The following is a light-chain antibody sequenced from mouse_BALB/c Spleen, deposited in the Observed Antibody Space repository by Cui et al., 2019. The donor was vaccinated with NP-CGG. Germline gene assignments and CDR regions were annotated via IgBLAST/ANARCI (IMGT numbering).Light chain of an antibody. CDR3: ALWYSNHWV. V-gene: IGLV1*01. J-gene: IGLJ1*01. Sequence: QAVVTQESALTTSPGETVTLTCRSSTGPVTTNDYANWVKENPDHLFTGLIGGTNNRAPGVPARFSGSLIGDKAALTITGAQTEDEAIYFCALWYSNHWVFGGGTKLTVL. CDR1: TGPVTTNDY. CDR2: GTN.